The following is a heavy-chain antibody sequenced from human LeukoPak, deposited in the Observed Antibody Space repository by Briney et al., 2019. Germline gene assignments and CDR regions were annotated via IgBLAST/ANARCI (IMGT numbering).Heavy chain of an antibody. Sequence: PGRSLRLSCVASGFTFSSYAMHWVRQAPGKGLEWVAVISYDGSDKHYADSVKGRFTISRDNSKNTLYLQMNSLRAEDTAVYYCARVGGYSFGWVGPFDYWGQGTLVTVSS. J-gene: IGHJ4*02. D-gene: IGHD5-18*01. CDR3: ARVGGYSFGWVGPFDY. V-gene: IGHV3-30*04. CDR2: ISYDGSDK. CDR1: GFTFSSYA.